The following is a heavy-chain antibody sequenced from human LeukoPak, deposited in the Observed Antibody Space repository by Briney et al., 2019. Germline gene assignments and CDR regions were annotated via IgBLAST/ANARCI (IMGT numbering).Heavy chain of an antibody. V-gene: IGHV1-8*01. CDR2: MNPSSGNT. CDR3: ATHTYYYSSGSFGH. Sequence: GASVKVSCKASGYSFTSYDINWVRQATGQGPEWIGWMNPSSGNTGYAQRFQGRVTMTRDTSTSTAYLELSSLTSGDTAVYYCATHTYYYSSGSFGHWGQGTLVTVSS. CDR1: GYSFTSYD. J-gene: IGHJ4*02. D-gene: IGHD3-10*01.